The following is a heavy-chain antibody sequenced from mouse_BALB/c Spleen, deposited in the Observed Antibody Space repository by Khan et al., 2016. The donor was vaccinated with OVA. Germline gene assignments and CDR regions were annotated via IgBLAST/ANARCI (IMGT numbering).Heavy chain of an antibody. J-gene: IGHJ3*01. D-gene: IGHD2-14*01. CDR3: ARGGYGGFAY. CDR1: GYTFTSYD. CDR2: MFPGDGST. Sequence: QVQLQQPGAELVKPGASVKLSCKASGYTFTSYDINWVRQRPEQGLVWIGWMFPGDGSTKYNENFKGKATLTTDKSSSTAYMQLSTLTSEDSGAYFCARGGYGGFAYWGQGTLVTVSA. V-gene: IGHV1-85*01.